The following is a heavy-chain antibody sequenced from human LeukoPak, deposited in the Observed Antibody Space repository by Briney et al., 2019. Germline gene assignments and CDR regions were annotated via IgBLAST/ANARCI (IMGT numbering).Heavy chain of an antibody. CDR2: IYTSGST. CDR1: GGSISSGSYY. Sequence: PSETLSLTCTVSGGSISSGSYYWSWIRQPAGKGLEWIGRIYTSGSTNYNPSLKSRVTISVDTSKNQFSLKLSSVTAADTAVYYCARDSSSWYSVSLDYWGQGTLVTVSS. V-gene: IGHV4-61*02. D-gene: IGHD6-13*01. CDR3: ARDSSSWYSVSLDY. J-gene: IGHJ4*02.